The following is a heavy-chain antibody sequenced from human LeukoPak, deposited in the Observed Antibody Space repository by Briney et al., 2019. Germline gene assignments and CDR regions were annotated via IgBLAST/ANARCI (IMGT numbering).Heavy chain of an antibody. J-gene: IGHJ4*02. CDR2: VNEDGSEK. CDR3: ARSFYRFDY. V-gene: IGHV3-7*01. Sequence: GGSLRLSCAASGFTFSSYGMSWVRQAPGKGLEWVANVNEDGSEKYYVDSVKGRFTISRDNAKNSLYLQMNSLRAEDTAVYYCARSFYRFDYWGQGTLVTVSS. CDR1: GFTFSSYG. D-gene: IGHD2/OR15-2a*01.